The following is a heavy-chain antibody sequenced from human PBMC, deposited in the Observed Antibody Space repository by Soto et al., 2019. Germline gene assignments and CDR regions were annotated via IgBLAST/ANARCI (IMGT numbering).Heavy chain of an antibody. D-gene: IGHD6-13*01. V-gene: IGHV1-2*04. CDR3: ARGRSSSWDWFDP. CDR1: GYTFTGYY. CDR2: INPNSGGT. J-gene: IGHJ5*02. Sequence: ASVKVSCKASGYTFTGYYIHWVRRAPGQGLEWMGWINPNSGGTNYAQKFQGWVTMTRDTSISTAYMELSRLRSDDTAVYYCARGRSSSWDWFDPWGQGTLVTVSS.